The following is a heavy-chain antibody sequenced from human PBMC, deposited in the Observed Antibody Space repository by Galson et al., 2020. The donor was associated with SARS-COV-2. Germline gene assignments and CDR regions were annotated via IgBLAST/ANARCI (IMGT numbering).Heavy chain of an antibody. V-gene: IGHV3-30*04. J-gene: IGHJ3*02. CDR3: AKEENAFDI. Sequence: QLGESLKISCAASAFTFRNFAMHWVRQAPGKGLEWVASITFDGRSTWYSDTVKGRFTISRDNSKHTLDLQMNNLGTEDTAVYYCAKEENAFDIWGLGTMVTVSS. CDR1: AFTFRNFA. CDR2: ITFDGRST.